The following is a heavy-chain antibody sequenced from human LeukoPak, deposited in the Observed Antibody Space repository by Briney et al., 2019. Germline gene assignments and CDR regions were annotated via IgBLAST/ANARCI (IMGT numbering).Heavy chain of an antibody. J-gene: IGHJ3*02. Sequence: QAGGSLRLSCAASGFTVSSNYMSWVRQAPGKGLEWVSAIYSGGSTYYADSVKGRFTISRDNSKNTLYFQMNSLRAEDTAVYYCARVRTIFGVVIEAPHAFDIWGQGTMVTVSS. CDR1: GFTVSSNY. V-gene: IGHV3-53*01. D-gene: IGHD3-3*01. CDR3: ARVRTIFGVVIEAPHAFDI. CDR2: IYSGGST.